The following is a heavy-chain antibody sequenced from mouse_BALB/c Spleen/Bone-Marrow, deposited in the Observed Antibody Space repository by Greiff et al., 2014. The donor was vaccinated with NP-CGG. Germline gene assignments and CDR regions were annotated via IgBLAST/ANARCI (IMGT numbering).Heavy chain of an antibody. CDR2: INSNGGIT. CDR3: AKNQEAFDY. CDR1: GFTFSNYG. D-gene: IGHD3-2*02. J-gene: IGHJ2*01. V-gene: IGHV5-6-3*01. Sequence: VHVKQSGGGLVQPGGSLKLSCAASGFTFSNYGMSWVRQTPDKRLELVATINSNGGITYYPDSVKGRFTISRDNTKNTLYLQMSSLKSEDTAMYYCAKNQEAFDYWGQGTTLTVSS.